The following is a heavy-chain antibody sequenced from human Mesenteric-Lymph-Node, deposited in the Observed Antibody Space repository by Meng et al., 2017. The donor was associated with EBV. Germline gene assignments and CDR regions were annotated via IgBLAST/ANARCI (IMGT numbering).Heavy chain of an antibody. D-gene: IGHD3-10*01. CDR1: GDSVSSNSAA. CDR2: TYYRSKWYN. V-gene: IGHV6-1*01. Sequence: QVQLQQSGPGLVKPSKPPSPTCAISGDSVSSNSAAWNWIRQSPSRGLEWLGRTYYRSKWYNDYAVSVKSRITINPDTSKNQFSLQLNSVTPEDTAVYYCARDGSMVQGVGCDYWGQGTLVTVSS. J-gene: IGHJ4*02. CDR3: ARDGSMVQGVGCDY.